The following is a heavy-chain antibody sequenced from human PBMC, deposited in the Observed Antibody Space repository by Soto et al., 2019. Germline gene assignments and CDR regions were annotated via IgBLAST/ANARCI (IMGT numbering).Heavy chain of an antibody. J-gene: IGHJ4*02. V-gene: IGHV3-13*01. Sequence: PGGSLRLSCEASGFTFSGFDMHWVRQPTGKGLEWVSTIGTAGDTYYAVSVKGRFTISRDNAKNSLSLQRNSLRAGDTDVFVCARGEEVGAHFFDSWGQGTQVTVSS. D-gene: IGHD2-15*01. CDR1: GFTFSGFD. CDR2: IGTAGDT. CDR3: ARGEEVGAHFFDS.